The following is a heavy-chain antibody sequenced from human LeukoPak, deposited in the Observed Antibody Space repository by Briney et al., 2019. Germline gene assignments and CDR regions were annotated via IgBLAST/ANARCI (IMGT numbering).Heavy chain of an antibody. Sequence: GGSLRLSCAASGFTFSSYAMSWVRQAPGNGLEWVASIKEDGSEKHYVDSVKGRFTVSRDNAKNSLYLQMNSLRAEDTAVYYCARDDSSSWSPHDYWGQGTLVTVSS. CDR3: ARDDSSSWSPHDY. CDR1: GFTFSSYA. D-gene: IGHD6-13*01. V-gene: IGHV3-7*03. J-gene: IGHJ4*02. CDR2: IKEDGSEK.